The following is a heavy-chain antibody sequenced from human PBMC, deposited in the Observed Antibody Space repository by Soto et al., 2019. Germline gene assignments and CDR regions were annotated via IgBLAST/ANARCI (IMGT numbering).Heavy chain of an antibody. J-gene: IGHJ4*02. CDR1: GGSVNSDSHF. V-gene: IGHV4-61*01. D-gene: IGHD3-10*01. CDR2: IYYTGRT. Sequence: QVLLQQSGPGLVQPSETLSLTCNVSGGSVNSDSHFWSWIRQPPGKVLEWIGYIYYTGRTTYSPSLQSRVTISVATSKNQLSLKLISVTAADTAVYYCARVDGSGTFSRFDQWGQGTLVSVSS. CDR3: ARVDGSGTFSRFDQ.